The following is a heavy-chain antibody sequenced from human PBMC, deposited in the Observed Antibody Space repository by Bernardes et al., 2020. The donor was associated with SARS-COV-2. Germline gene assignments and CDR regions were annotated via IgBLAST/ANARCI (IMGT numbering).Heavy chain of an antibody. Sequence: GGSLRLSCAASGFTFSNYAMNWVRRAPGKGLEWVSFISRIISTIYYADSVKGRFTVSRDNAKNSLYLQLNSLRAEDTAVYYCARDPAHYGSGSYITPFYFDSWGQGTLVTVSS. CDR1: GFTFSNYA. J-gene: IGHJ4*02. V-gene: IGHV3-48*01. CDR3: ARDPAHYGSGSYITPFYFDS. D-gene: IGHD3-10*01. CDR2: ISRIISTI.